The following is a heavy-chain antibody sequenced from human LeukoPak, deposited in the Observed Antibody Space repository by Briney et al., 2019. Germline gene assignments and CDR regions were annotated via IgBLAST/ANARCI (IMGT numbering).Heavy chain of an antibody. J-gene: IGHJ4*02. CDR3: ARDQDSSGYFVT. D-gene: IGHD3-22*01. CDR2: INPSGCST. CDR1: GYTFTSYY. Sequence: ASVTVSYMASGYTFTSYYMHWVRPPPGQGRDWVGIINPSGCSTSYAQKFQGRVTMTRDTSTSTVYMELSSLRSEDTAAYYCARDQDSSGYFVTWGQGTLVTVSS. V-gene: IGHV1-46*01.